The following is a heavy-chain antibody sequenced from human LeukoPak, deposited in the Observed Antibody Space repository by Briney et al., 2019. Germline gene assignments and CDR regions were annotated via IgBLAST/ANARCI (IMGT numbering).Heavy chain of an antibody. CDR3: ARSPLYYYDTGDYYAMGYFDY. V-gene: IGHV4-39*01. CDR1: GDSISSSSYY. CDR2: IYYSGTT. D-gene: IGHD3-22*01. Sequence: SETLSLTCTVSGDSISSSSYYWGWIRQPPGRGLEWLGSIYYSGTTFYNPSLKSRVTISVDTSKNQFSLRLNSVTAADTAAFHCARSPLYYYDTGDYYAMGYFDYWGQGILVTVSS. J-gene: IGHJ4*02.